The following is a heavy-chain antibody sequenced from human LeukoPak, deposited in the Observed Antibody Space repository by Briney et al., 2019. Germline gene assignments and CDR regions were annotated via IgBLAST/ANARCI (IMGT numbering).Heavy chain of an antibody. CDR3: AKGGWGVPTARGLDY. J-gene: IGHJ4*02. D-gene: IGHD2-2*01. CDR2: ISSGSSGGVT. CDR1: GFTFSSYA. Sequence: GGSLRLSCAASGFTFSSYAMSWVRQTPGKGLEWVSGISSGSSGGVTYYADSVKGRFTISRDNSKNTLYLQMDNLRAEDSAVFYCAKGGWGVPTARGLDYWGQGTLVTVS. V-gene: IGHV3-23*01.